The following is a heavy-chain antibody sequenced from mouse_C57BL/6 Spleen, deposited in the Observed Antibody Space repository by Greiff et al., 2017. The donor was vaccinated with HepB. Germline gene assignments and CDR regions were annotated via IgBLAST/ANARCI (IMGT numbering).Heavy chain of an antibody. CDR1: GYAFSSYW. D-gene: IGHD2-3*01. Sequence: VKLVESGAELVKPGASVKISCKASGYAFSSYWMNWVKQRPGKGLEWIGQIYPGDGDTNYNGKFKGKATLTADKSSSTAYMQLSSLTSEDSAVYFCARGYDGYFFDYWGQGTTLTVSS. CDR2: IYPGDGDT. V-gene: IGHV1-80*01. CDR3: ARGYDGYFFDY. J-gene: IGHJ2*01.